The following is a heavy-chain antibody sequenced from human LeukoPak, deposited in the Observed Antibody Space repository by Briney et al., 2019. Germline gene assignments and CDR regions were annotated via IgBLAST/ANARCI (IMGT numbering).Heavy chain of an antibody. CDR3: ASRWDYFDY. V-gene: IGHV3-30*03. Sequence: GGSLRLSCAASGFTFSSYGMHWVRQAPGKGLEWVAVISYDGSNKYYADSVKGRFTISRDNSKNTLYLQMNSLRAEDTAVYYCASRWDYFDYWGQGTLVTVSS. D-gene: IGHD4-23*01. CDR1: GFTFSSYG. J-gene: IGHJ4*02. CDR2: ISYDGSNK.